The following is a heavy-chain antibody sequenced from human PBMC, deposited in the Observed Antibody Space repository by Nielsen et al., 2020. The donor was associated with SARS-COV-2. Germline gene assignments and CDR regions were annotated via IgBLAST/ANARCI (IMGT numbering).Heavy chain of an antibody. V-gene: IGHV4-31*03. Sequence: SETLSLTCTVSGGSISSSSYYWAWIRQHPGKGLEWIGYISYSGSTYYNPSLKSRIAISVDTSKNQFSLKVTSVTAADTAMYYCAREGENVDSSETDYWGQGTLVTVSS. CDR1: GGSISSSSYY. D-gene: IGHD3-22*01. CDR3: AREGENVDSSETDY. CDR2: ISYSGST. J-gene: IGHJ4*02.